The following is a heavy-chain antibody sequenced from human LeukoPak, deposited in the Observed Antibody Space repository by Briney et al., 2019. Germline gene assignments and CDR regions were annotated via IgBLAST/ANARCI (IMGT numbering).Heavy chain of an antibody. V-gene: IGHV3-23*01. CDR2: ISGSGGST. D-gene: IGHD2-2*01. J-gene: IGHJ3*02. CDR3: AKDSWCSSTSCYPDAFDI. Sequence: RQAPXXGLEWVSAISGSGGSTYYADSVKGRFTISRDNSKNTLYLQMNSLRAEDTAVYYCAKDSWCSSTSCYPDAFDIWGQGT.